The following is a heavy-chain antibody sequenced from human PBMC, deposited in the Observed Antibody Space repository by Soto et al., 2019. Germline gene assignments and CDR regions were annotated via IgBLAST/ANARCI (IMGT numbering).Heavy chain of an antibody. Sequence: PSETLSLTCAVYGGSFSGYFWSWLRQPPGKGLEWLAAAKDRGSRNYTPSLRGRLTISLDTSQNQFSLRLSSVTSADTAGYYCARGLAPTSFGTVPTPNWFDPWGQGTLVTVSS. CDR2: AKDRGSR. V-gene: IGHV4-34*01. CDR3: ARGLAPTSFGTVPTPNWFDP. J-gene: IGHJ5*02. D-gene: IGHD3-3*01. CDR1: GGSFSGYF.